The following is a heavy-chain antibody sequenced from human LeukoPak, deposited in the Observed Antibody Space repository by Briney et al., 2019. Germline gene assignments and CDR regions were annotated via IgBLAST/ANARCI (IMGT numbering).Heavy chain of an antibody. CDR3: ARDWDY. CDR2: IYGGGST. J-gene: IGHJ4*02. Sequence: GGSLRLSCAASGFSVSSKYMSCVRQAPGKGLEWVSVIYGGGSTYYADSAKGRFTISRDNSKNTLYLQMNSLRAEDTAVYYCARDWDYWGQGTLVTVSS. CDR1: GFSVSSKY. V-gene: IGHV3-53*01.